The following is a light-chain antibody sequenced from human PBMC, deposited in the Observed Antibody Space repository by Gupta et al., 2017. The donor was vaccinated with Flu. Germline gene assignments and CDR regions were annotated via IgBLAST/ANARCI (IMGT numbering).Light chain of an antibody. CDR2: GKN. V-gene: IGLV3-19*01. J-gene: IGLJ3*02. CDR3: NSRDSSGNHPNWV. CDR1: SLRSYY. Sequence: SAELTQDPAVSVALGQTVRITCQGHSLRSYYASWYQQKPGQAPVLVIYGKNNRPSGIPDRFSGSSSGNTASLTITRAQAEDEADYYCNSRDSSGNHPNWVFGGGTKLTVL.